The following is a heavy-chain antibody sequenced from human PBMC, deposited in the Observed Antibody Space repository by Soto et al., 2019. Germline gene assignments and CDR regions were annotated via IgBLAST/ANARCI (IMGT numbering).Heavy chain of an antibody. D-gene: IGHD5-12*01. V-gene: IGHV1-18*01. J-gene: IGHJ4*02. CDR1: GYTFTSYG. Sequence: EASVKVSCKASGYTFTSYGISWVRQAPGQGLEWMGWISAYNGNTNYAQKLQGRVTMTTDTSTSTAYMELRSLRSDDTAVYYCARDTEYSGYDYYFDYWGQGTLVTVSS. CDR3: ARDTEYSGYDYYFDY. CDR2: ISAYNGNT.